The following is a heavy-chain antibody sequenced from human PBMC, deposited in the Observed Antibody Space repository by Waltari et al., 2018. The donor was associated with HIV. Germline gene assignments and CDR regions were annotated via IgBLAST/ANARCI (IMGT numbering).Heavy chain of an antibody. Sequence: EVQLVESGGGLVKPGDSLRLSCAAAGFIFSDAWMIWGRQAPGKGLQWVGRIKDKPNDEAVDYGAAVEGRVTISRDDSKNMVYLQMRSLTIEDTAVYFCSTWQVGSSWGQGTLVTVSS. J-gene: IGHJ4*02. CDR1: GFIFSDAW. CDR2: IKDKPNDEAV. D-gene: IGHD6-13*01. CDR3: STWQVGSS. V-gene: IGHV3-15*01.